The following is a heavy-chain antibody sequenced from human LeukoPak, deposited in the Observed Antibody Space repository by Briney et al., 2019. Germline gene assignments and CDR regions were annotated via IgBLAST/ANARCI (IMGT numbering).Heavy chain of an antibody. J-gene: IGHJ4*02. V-gene: IGHV4-61*02. CDR1: GGSISSGRYY. CDR2: IFTSGST. Sequence: SETLSLTCNVSGGSISSGRYYWSWIRLPAGKGLEWIGRIFTSGSTNYNPSLKSRVTISLDTSKNQFSLKLSSVTAADTAVYYCATIAVAGHFDYWGQGTLVTVSS. CDR3: ATIAVAGHFDY. D-gene: IGHD6-19*01.